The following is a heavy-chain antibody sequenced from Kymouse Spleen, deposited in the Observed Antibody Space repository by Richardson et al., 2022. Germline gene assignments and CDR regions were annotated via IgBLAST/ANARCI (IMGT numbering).Heavy chain of an antibody. Sequence: EVQLVESGGGLVKPGGSLRLSCAASGFTFSNAWMSWVRQAPGKGLEWVGRIKSKTDGGTTDYAAPVKGRFTISRDDSKNTLYLQMNSLKTEDTAVYYCTTGVLRYFDWLSHYYGMDVWGQGTTVTVSS. V-gene: IGHV3-15*01. CDR3: TTGVLRYFDWLSHYYGMDV. J-gene: IGHJ6*02. CDR1: GFTFSNAW. D-gene: IGHD3-9*01. CDR2: IKSKTDGGTT.